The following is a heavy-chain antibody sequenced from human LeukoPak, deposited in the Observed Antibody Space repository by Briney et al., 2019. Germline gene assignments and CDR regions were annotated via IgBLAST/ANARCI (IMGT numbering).Heavy chain of an antibody. D-gene: IGHD3-16*01. CDR2: IWYDGSNK. CDR1: GFTFSSYG. J-gene: IGHJ4*02. CDR3: ARDYVVNYFDY. V-gene: IGHV3-33*01. Sequence: TGRSLRLSCAASGFTFSSYGMHWVRQAPGKGLEGVAVIWYDGSNKYYADSVKGRFTISRDNSKNTLYLQMNSLRAEDTAVYYCARDYVVNYFDYWGQGTLVTVSS.